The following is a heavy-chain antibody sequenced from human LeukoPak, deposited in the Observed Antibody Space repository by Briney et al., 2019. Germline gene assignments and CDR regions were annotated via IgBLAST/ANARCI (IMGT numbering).Heavy chain of an antibody. Sequence: SETLSLTCAVYGGSFSGYYWSWIRQPPGKGLEWIGEINHSGSTYYNPSLKSRVTISIDTSKNQFSLRLSSVTAADTAVYYCAGKYYYDSGGFYYVDWWGQGTLVTVSS. CDR1: GGSFSGYY. CDR2: INHSGST. J-gene: IGHJ4*02. CDR3: AGKYYYDSGGFYYVDW. V-gene: IGHV4-34*01. D-gene: IGHD3-22*01.